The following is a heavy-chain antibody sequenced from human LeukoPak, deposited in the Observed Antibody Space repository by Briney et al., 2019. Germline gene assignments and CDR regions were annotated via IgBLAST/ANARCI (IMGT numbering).Heavy chain of an antibody. CDR3: ARDLVHHNHYYYGMDV. J-gene: IGHJ6*02. CDR1: GFTVSSNY. Sequence: PGGSLRLSCAASGFTVSSNYMSWVRQAPGKGLEWVSVIYSGGSTYYADSVKGQFIISRDNSKNTLYLQMNSLSAEDTAVYYCARDLVHHNHYYYGMDVWGQGTTVTVSS. CDR2: IYSGGST. V-gene: IGHV3-53*01. D-gene: IGHD1-14*01.